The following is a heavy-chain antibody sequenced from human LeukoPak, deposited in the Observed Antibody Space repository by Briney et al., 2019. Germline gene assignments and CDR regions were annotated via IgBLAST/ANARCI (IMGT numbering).Heavy chain of an antibody. Sequence: GGSLRLSCAASGFTLSSYAMQWVRQAPGRGLEYVSAISSNGGSTYYANSVKGRFTISRDNSKNTLYLQMGSLRAEDMAVYYCARDLGGYDYWGQGTLVTVSS. J-gene: IGHJ4*02. D-gene: IGHD1-26*01. V-gene: IGHV3-64*01. CDR3: ARDLGGYDY. CDR1: GFTLSSYA. CDR2: ISSNGGST.